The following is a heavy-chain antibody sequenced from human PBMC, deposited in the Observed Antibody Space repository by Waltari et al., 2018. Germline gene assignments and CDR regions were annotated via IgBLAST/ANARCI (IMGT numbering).Heavy chain of an antibody. CDR3: AKDVFGVVISAFSY. D-gene: IGHD3-3*01. V-gene: IGHV3-23*01. CDR2: ISGSGGST. J-gene: IGHJ4*02. Sequence: EVQLLESGGGLVQPGGSLRLSCAASGFTFSSYPMIWVRQAPGTGLEWVSAISGSGGSTYYADSVKGRFTISRDNSKNTLYLQMNSLRAEDTAVYYCAKDVFGVVISAFSYWGQGTLVTVSS. CDR1: GFTFSSYP.